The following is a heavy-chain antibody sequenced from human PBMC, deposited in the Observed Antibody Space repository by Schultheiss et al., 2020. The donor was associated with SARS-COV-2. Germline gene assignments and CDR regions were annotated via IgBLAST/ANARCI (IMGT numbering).Heavy chain of an antibody. J-gene: IGHJ6*03. Sequence: SETLSLTCAVYGGSFSGYYWSWIRQHPGKGLEWIGYIYYSGSTNYNPSLKSRVTISVDTSKNQFSLKLSSVTAADTAVYYCARGDYMFDYYYYMDVWGKGTTVTVSS. V-gene: IGHV4-59*01. CDR1: GGSFSGYY. CDR3: ARGDYMFDYYYYMDV. CDR2: IYYSGST. D-gene: IGHD3-10*02.